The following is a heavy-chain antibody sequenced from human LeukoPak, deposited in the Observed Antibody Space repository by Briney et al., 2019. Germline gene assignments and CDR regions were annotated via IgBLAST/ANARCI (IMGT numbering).Heavy chain of an antibody. J-gene: IGHJ3*02. CDR1: GFTFSNYY. Sequence: PGGSLRLSCAASGFTFSNYYMSWIRQAPGKGLEWVSYISSSGSTIYYADSMKGRFTISRDNAKNFLYLQMNSLRPEDTAVYYCAREAEAFDIWGQGTMVTVSS. CDR2: ISSSGSTI. CDR3: AREAEAFDI. V-gene: IGHV3-11*01.